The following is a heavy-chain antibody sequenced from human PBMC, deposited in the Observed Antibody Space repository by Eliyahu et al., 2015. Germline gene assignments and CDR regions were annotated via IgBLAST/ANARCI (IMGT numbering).Heavy chain of an antibody. CDR2: VKTKTENEAT. V-gene: IGHV3-15*01. CDR3: TTDGGAF. CDR1: GFTFSAAW. D-gene: IGHD1-26*01. J-gene: IGHJ4*02. Sequence: EVRLQESGGXLAKVGXSLXLSCXASGFTFSAAWMSWGRRWXRQGVEWVGRVKTKTENEATDYAAPVRGRFTVSRDDSNNMVYLEMNSLKIEDTGVYYCTTDGGAFWGQGTQVTVSS.